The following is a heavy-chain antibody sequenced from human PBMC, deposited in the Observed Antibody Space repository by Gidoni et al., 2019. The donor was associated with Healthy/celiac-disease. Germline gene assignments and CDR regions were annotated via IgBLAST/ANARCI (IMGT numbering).Heavy chain of an antibody. D-gene: IGHD1-26*01. Sequence: EVQLLESGGGLVQPGWSLRLSCSASGFPFISYAMSWVRQAPGKGLEWVSEISGSGGSTYYADSVKGRFTSARDNYKNKLYLKMNSLRAEDTAVYYCAKLVEGGSPTMGGAFDIWGQGTMVTVSS. J-gene: IGHJ3*02. V-gene: IGHV3-23*01. CDR1: GFPFISYA. CDR3: AKLVEGGSPTMGGAFDI. CDR2: ISGSGGST.